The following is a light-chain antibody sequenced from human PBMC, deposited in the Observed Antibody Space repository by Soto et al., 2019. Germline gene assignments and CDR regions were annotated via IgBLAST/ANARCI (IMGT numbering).Light chain of an antibody. CDR1: QSVFNNH. J-gene: IGKJ1*01. Sequence: EIVSTQSPGSLSLSPGERATLSCRASQSVFNNHIGWYQQKPGQAPRRLIFGASFRATGIPDRFSGSGSGTDFTLTISRLEPGDFAVYYCQQYGSSPTTFGQGTKVDIK. CDR2: GAS. V-gene: IGKV3-20*01. CDR3: QQYGSSPTT.